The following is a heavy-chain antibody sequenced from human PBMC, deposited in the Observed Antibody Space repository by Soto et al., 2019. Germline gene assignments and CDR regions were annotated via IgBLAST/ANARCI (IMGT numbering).Heavy chain of an antibody. CDR3: ARDEGGTTAIGG. CDR1: GGSISSGGYY. D-gene: IGHD1-26*01. Sequence: QVQLQESGPGLVKPSQTLSLTCTVSGGSISSGGYYWSWIRQHPGKGLEWIGYIYYSGSTYYNPALNGLVTISVDTATNHFSLKLSSVTAADTAVYYSARDEGGTTAIGGWGQGTLVTVSS. CDR2: IYYSGST. V-gene: IGHV4-31*01. J-gene: IGHJ4*02.